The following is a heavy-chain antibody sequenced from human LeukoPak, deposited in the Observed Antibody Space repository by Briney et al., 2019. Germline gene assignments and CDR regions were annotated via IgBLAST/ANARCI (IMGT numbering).Heavy chain of an antibody. CDR3: ARGPDGGAYYPGDY. CDR1: GFTFSSYA. D-gene: IGHD3-22*01. J-gene: IGHJ4*02. Sequence: PGGSLRLSCAASGFTFSSYAMSWVRQAPGKGLEWVSAISGSGGSTYYADSVKGRFTISRDNSKNTLYLQMNSLRADDTAVYYCARGPDGGAYYPGDYWGQGTLVTVSS. V-gene: IGHV3-23*01. CDR2: ISGSGGST.